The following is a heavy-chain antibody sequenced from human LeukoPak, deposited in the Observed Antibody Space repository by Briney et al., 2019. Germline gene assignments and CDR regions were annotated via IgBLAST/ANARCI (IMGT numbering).Heavy chain of an antibody. V-gene: IGHV4-4*07. CDR2: IYTSGST. CDR3: ARDARLIYYSAFDI. CDR1: GGSISSYY. D-gene: IGHD3-22*01. J-gene: IGHJ3*02. Sequence: SETLSLTCTVSGGSISSYYWSWIRQPAGKGLEWIGRIYTSGSTNYNPSLKSRVTMSVDTSKNQFSLKLSSVTAADTAVYYCARDARLIYYSAFDIWGQGTMVTVSS.